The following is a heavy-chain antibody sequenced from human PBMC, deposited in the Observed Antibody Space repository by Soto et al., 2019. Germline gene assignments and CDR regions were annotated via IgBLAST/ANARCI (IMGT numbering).Heavy chain of an antibody. V-gene: IGHV4-59*01. CDR1: GGSISSYY. Sequence: SETLSLTCTVSGGSISSYYWSWIRQPPGKGLEWIGYIYYSGSTNYNPSLKSRVTISVDTSKNQFSLKLSSVTAADTAVYYCARKRGSTSWFYYWGQGSLVPVSS. J-gene: IGHJ4*02. CDR2: IYYSGST. CDR3: ARKRGSTSWFYY. D-gene: IGHD2-2*01.